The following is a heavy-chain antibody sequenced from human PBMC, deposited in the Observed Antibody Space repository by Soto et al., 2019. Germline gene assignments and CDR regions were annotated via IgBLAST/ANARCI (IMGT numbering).Heavy chain of an antibody. J-gene: IGHJ6*02. D-gene: IGHD6-13*01. CDR2: INHSGST. Sequence: SETLSLSCAVYGGSFSGYYWSWIRQPPGKGLEWIGEINHSGSTNYNPSLKSRVTISVDTSKNQFSLKLSSVTAADTAVYYCASEGSSLDYYGMDVWGQGTTVTVSS. V-gene: IGHV4-34*01. CDR3: ASEGSSLDYYGMDV. CDR1: GGSFSGYY.